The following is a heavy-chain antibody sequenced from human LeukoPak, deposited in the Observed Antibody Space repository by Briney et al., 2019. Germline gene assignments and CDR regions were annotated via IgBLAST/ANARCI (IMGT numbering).Heavy chain of an antibody. D-gene: IGHD6-13*01. J-gene: IGHJ4*02. Sequence: GGSLRLSCAASGITVSSSYMSWVRQAPGKGLEWVSVIYSAGGTYYADSVKGRFTISRDNSKNTLYLQMNSLRAEDTAVYYCAREKGWAAAGKGWLDYWGQGTLVTVSS. V-gene: IGHV3-53*01. CDR2: IYSAGGT. CDR1: GITVSSSY. CDR3: AREKGWAAAGKGWLDY.